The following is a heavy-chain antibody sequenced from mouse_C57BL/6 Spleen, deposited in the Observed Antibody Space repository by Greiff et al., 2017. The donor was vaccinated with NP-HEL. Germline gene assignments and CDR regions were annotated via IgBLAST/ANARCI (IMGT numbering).Heavy chain of an antibody. CDR2: IYPGDGDT. V-gene: IGHV1-82*01. D-gene: IGHD1-1*01. J-gene: IGHJ4*01. Sequence: VQLQQSGPELVKPGASVKISCKASGYAFSSSWMNWVKQRPGKGLEWIGRIYPGDGDTNYNGKFKGKATLTADKSSSTAYMQLSSLTSEDSAVYFCARSLATVGAMDYWGQGTSVTVSS. CDR3: ARSLATVGAMDY. CDR1: GYAFSSSW.